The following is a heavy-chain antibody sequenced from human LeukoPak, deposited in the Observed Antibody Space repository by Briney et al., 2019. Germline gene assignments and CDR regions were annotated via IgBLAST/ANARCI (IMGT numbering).Heavy chain of an antibody. CDR1: GGSISSGGYS. Sequence: SQTLSLTCTVSGGSISSGGYSWSWIRQPPGKGLEWIGYIYHSGSTYYNPSLKSRVTISVDRSKNQFSLKLSSVTAADTAVYYCARTTPRADAFDIWGQGTVVTVSS. D-gene: IGHD1-26*01. V-gene: IGHV4-30-2*01. CDR3: ARTTPRADAFDI. CDR2: IYHSGST. J-gene: IGHJ3*02.